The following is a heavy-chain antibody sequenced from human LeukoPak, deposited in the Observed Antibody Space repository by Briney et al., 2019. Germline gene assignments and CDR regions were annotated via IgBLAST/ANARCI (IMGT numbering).Heavy chain of an antibody. D-gene: IGHD3-3*01. CDR3: ARDWSIFGARDWFDP. J-gene: IGHJ5*02. V-gene: IGHV4-61*02. Sequence: SQTLSLTCTVSGCSISSGSYYWSWIRQSAGKGLEWIGRIYSRGSTNYNPSLKSRVTISRDTSKNQFSLNLSSVTAADTAVYYCARDWSIFGARDWFDPWGQGTLVTVSS. CDR2: IYSRGST. CDR1: GCSISSGSYY.